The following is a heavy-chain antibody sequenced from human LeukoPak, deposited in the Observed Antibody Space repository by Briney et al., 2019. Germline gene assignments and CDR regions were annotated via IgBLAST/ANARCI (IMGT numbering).Heavy chain of an antibody. CDR1: GFTFSSYA. V-gene: IGHV3-23*01. CDR3: AKGSGRGYSYGLEY. Sequence: GGSLRLSCAASGFTFSSYAMSWVRQAPGKGLEWVSAISGSGGSTYYADSVKGRFTISRDNSKNTLYLQMNSLRAEDTAVYYCAKGSGRGYSYGLEYWGQGTLVTVSS. D-gene: IGHD5-18*01. J-gene: IGHJ4*02. CDR2: ISGSGGST.